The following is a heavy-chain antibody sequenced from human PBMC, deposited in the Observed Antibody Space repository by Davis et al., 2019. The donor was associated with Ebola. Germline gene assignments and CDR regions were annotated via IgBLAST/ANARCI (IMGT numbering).Heavy chain of an antibody. CDR1: GFTFNTSA. CDR2: IVVVNGNT. CDR3: AAAIWSGYYSY. Sequence: SVKVSCKASGFTFNTSAIQWVRQARGQRLEWIGWIVVVNGNTDYAQKFQGRVTMTADTSTSTAYMELRSLRSDDTAVYYCAAAIWSGYYSYWGQGTLVTVSS. D-gene: IGHD3-3*01. J-gene: IGHJ4*02. V-gene: IGHV1-58*02.